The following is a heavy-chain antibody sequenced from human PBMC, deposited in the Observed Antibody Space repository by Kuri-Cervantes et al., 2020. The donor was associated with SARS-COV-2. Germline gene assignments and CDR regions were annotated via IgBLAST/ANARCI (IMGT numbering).Heavy chain of an antibody. CDR3: ARAHISGVVHDYYYSGLDV. V-gene: IGHV1-58*01. Sequence: SVKVSLKASGFTFTSSAVQWVRQARGQRLEWIGWIVVGSGNANYAQKFQERVTITRDMSTSTAYMELSRLRSEDTAVYYCARAHISGVVHDYYYSGLDVWGLGTTVTVSS. J-gene: IGHJ6*02. CDR2: IVVGSGNA. D-gene: IGHD3-3*01. CDR1: GFTFTSSA.